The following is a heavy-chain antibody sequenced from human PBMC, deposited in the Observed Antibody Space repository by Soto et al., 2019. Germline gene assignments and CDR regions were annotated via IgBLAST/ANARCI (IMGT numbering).Heavy chain of an antibody. Sequence: PSETLSLTCTVSGGSISSSSYYWGWIRQPPGKGLEWIGNIYYRGTTYYNPSLKSRVTISVDTSKDQFSLKLASVTAADTAVYYCARDYGDYQFDYWDQGTLVTVSS. D-gene: IGHD4-17*01. CDR3: ARDYGDYQFDY. CDR1: GGSISSSSYY. V-gene: IGHV4-39*02. J-gene: IGHJ4*02. CDR2: IYYRGTT.